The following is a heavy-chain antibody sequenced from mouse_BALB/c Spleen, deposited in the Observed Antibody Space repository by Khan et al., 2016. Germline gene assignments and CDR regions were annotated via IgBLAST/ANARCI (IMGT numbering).Heavy chain of an antibody. V-gene: IGHV1-7*01. CDR2: INPSTGYT. CDR3: ARSGSSIRYALDY. D-gene: IGHD1-1*01. Sequence: QVRLQQSGAELAKPGASVKMSCKASGYTLTSYWMHWIKQRPGQGLEWIGYINPSTGYTDHNQKFKDKATLTADQSSSTAYMQLSSLTSADSAVYYCARSGSSIRYALDYWGQGTSVTVSS. J-gene: IGHJ4*01. CDR1: GYTLTSYW.